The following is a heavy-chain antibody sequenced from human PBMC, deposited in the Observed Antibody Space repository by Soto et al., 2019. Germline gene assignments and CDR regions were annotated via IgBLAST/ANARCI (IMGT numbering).Heavy chain of an antibody. Sequence: PGGSLRLSCAASGFTFSDYYMSWIRQAPGKGLEWVSYISSSSSYTNYADSVKGRFTISRDNAKNSLYLQMNSLRAEDTAVYYCARDSSLITIFGVVIEYGMDVWGKGTTVTVSS. V-gene: IGHV3-11*06. CDR2: ISSSSSYT. D-gene: IGHD3-3*01. CDR3: ARDSSLITIFGVVIEYGMDV. J-gene: IGHJ6*04. CDR1: GFTFSDYY.